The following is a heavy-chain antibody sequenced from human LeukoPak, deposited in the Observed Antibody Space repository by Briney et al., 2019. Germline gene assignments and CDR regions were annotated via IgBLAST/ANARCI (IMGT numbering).Heavy chain of an antibody. J-gene: IGHJ4*02. D-gene: IGHD3-22*01. CDR1: GGTFSSYA. CDR3: VRDPFDSSGHDQGAY. V-gene: IGHV1-69*05. CDR2: IIPIFGTA. Sequence: SVKVSCKASGGTFSSYAISWVRQAPGQGLEWMGGIIPIFGTANYAQKFQGRVTITTDESTSTAYMELSSLRSEDTAVYCCVRDPFDSSGHDQGAYWGQGALVTVSS.